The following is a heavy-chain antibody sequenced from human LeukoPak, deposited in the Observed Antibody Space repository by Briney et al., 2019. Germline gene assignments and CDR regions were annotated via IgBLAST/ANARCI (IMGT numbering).Heavy chain of an antibody. J-gene: IGHJ4*02. V-gene: IGHV3-33*01. CDR3: ARDVYYDSSGYLDY. CDR1: GFTFSSYG. Sequence: GGSLRLSCAASGFTFSSYGMHWVRQAPGKGLEWVAVIWYDGSNKYYADSVKGRFTISRDNPKNTLYLQMNSLRAEDTAVYYCARDVYYDSSGYLDYWGQGTLVTVSS. CDR2: IWYDGSNK. D-gene: IGHD3-22*01.